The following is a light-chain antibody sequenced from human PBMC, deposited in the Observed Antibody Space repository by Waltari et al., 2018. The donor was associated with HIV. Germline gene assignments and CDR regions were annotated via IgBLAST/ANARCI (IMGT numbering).Light chain of an antibody. CDR2: EST. Sequence: SVLTQPPSKSAAPGQTVTISCAGHSSNIRANDVSWYQQLPGAAPRLIIYESTKRPSGISDRFSASKSDTTATLDIAGVQPGDEAMYFCGTRDNDLGPVILGGGTWVTVL. CDR1: SSNIRAND. V-gene: IGLV1-51*02. J-gene: IGLJ2*01. CDR3: GTRDNDLGPVI.